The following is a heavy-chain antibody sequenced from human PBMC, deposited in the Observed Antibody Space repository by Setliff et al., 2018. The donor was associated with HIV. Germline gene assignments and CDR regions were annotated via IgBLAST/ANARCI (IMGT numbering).Heavy chain of an antibody. J-gene: IGHJ4*02. D-gene: IGHD2-21*01. CDR1: GGSSSSSSFY. CDR2: IYYSGST. Sequence: PSETLSLTCTVSGGSSSSSSFYWGWIRQPSGKGLEWIGSIYYSGSTYYNPSLKSRVTISTDTSKNQFSLKVRSVTAADTAVYYCARQVTVVGYFETAAGSFNYWGPGTLVTVSS. V-gene: IGHV4-39*01. CDR3: ARQVTVVGYFETAAGSFNY.